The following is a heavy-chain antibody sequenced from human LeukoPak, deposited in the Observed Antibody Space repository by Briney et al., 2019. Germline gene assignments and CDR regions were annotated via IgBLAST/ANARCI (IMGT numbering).Heavy chain of an antibody. CDR1: GFTFIDYY. CDR3: ATEGYCTGISCYRS. J-gene: IGHJ5*02. V-gene: IGHV1-69-2*01. Sequence: ASVEVSCKASGFTFIDYYIHWVQQAPGKGLEWMGRVNPEDGERTYAEKFQGRVTITADTSTDTAYMELSGLRSEDTAVYYCATEGYCTGISCYRSWGQGTLVTVSS. CDR2: VNPEDGER. D-gene: IGHD2-2*01.